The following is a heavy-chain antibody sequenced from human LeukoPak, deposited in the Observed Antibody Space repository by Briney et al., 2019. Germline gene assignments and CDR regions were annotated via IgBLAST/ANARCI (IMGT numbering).Heavy chain of an antibody. J-gene: IGHJ3*02. V-gene: IGHV4-59*01. CDR2: IYYSGST. CDR3: ARENDDAFDI. CDR1: GGAITNYY. Sequence: PSETLSLTCTVSGGAITNYYWSWIRQPPGKGLEWIGYIYYSGSTNYNPSLKSRVTISVDTSKNQFSLKLSSVTAADTAVYYCARENDDAFDIWGQGTMVTVSS.